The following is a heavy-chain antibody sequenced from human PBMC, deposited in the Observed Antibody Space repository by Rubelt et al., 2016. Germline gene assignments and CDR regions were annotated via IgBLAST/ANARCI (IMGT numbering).Heavy chain of an antibody. CDR2: INAGHGNT. V-gene: IGHV1-3*01. J-gene: IGHJ2*01. CDR1: GYTFTSYA. D-gene: IGHD5-18*01. Sequence: QVQLVQSGAEVKKPGASVKVSRKASGYTFTSYAMHSVRQAPGQRLEWLGWINAGHGNTKYSQKFQGRVTITSDTAASTANMELSSLRTEDTAGEYCARSKDTAMVTDADWYFDLWGRGTLVTVSS. CDR3: ARSKDTAMVTDADWYFDL.